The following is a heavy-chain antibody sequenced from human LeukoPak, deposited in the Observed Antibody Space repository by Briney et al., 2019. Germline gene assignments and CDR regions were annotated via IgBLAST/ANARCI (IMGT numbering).Heavy chain of an antibody. D-gene: IGHD6-19*01. CDR1: GFTVSSNY. V-gene: IGHV3-23*01. J-gene: IGHJ4*02. CDR3: AKVYTTGWSYFDY. CDR2: FSDNSGST. Sequence: GGSLRLSCAASGFTVSSNYMSWVRQAPGKGLEWVSGFSDNSGSTYYADSVKGRFTISRDNSKDTLYLQMDGLRAEDTAIYYCAKVYTTGWSYFDYWGQGILVTVSS.